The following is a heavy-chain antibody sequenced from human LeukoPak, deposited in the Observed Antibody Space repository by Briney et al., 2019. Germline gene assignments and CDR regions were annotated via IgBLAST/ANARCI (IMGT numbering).Heavy chain of an antibody. CDR3: ARGGRDLDYYYYMDV. CDR1: GGTFSSYG. D-gene: IGHD2-15*01. Sequence: GASVKVSCKASGGTFSSYGISWVRQAPGQGLEWMGWITSYNGNTNYAQKLQGRVTMTTDTSTSTAYMELRSLRSDDTAVYYCARGGRDLDYYYYMDVWGKGTTVTISS. V-gene: IGHV1-18*01. J-gene: IGHJ6*03. CDR2: ITSYNGNT.